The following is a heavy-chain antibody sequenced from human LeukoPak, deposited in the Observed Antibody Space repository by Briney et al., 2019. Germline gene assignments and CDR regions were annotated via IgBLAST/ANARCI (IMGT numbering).Heavy chain of an antibody. Sequence: GGSLRLSCAASGFTFDDYAMHWVRQAPGKGLEWVSGISWNSGSIGYADSVKGRFTISRDNAKNSLYLQMNSLRAEDTALYYCAKSPDKYYDILTGYYNHRGGYFDYWGQGTLVTVSS. CDR1: GFTFDDYA. CDR2: ISWNSGSI. D-gene: IGHD3-9*01. CDR3: AKSPDKYYDILTGYYNHRGGYFDY. J-gene: IGHJ4*02. V-gene: IGHV3-9*01.